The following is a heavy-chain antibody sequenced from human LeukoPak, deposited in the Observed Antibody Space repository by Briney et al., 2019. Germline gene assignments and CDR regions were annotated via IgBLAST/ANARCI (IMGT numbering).Heavy chain of an antibody. CDR1: GFSLSNYW. CDR3: AKDGAPYRWGENYFDY. V-gene: IGHV3-74*01. D-gene: IGHD3-16*01. CDR2: INVDGSDT. Sequence: GGSLRLSCVASGFSLSNYWMNWVRQAPGKGLRWVSHINVDGSDTDYADSVKGRFTISRDNSKNTLYLQMNSLRAEDTAVYYCAKDGAPYRWGENYFDYWGQGTLVTVSS. J-gene: IGHJ4*02.